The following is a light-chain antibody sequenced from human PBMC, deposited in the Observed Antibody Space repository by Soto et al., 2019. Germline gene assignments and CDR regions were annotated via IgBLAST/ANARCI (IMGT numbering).Light chain of an antibody. Sequence: AIQMTQSPSSLSASVGDRVTITCRASQGIRNDLDWYQQKPGKAPKLLIYGASNLQSGVPSRFSGSGSGTDFTLTISSLQPEDFATYYCLQDYNYPWSVGQGTKVEIK. CDR3: LQDYNYPWS. V-gene: IGKV1-6*01. CDR2: GAS. CDR1: QGIRND. J-gene: IGKJ1*01.